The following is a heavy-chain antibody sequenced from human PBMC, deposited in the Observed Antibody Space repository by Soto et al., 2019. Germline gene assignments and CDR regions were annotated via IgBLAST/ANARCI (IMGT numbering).Heavy chain of an antibody. CDR3: ARQENIVVVPAAIWFDP. J-gene: IGHJ5*02. CDR1: GGSISSGGYY. D-gene: IGHD2-2*01. V-gene: IGHV4-31*03. CDR2: IYYSGSS. Sequence: PSETLSLTCTVSGGSISSGGYYWSWVRQHPGKGLEWIGYIYYSGSSYYNPSLKSRVTISVDTSKNQFSLKLSSVTAADTAVYYCARQENIVVVPAAIWFDPWGQGTLVTVSS.